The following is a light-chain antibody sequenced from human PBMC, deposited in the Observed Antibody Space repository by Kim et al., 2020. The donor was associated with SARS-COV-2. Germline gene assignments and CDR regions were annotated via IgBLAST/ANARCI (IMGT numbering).Light chain of an antibody. CDR2: QDS. J-gene: IGLJ2*01. Sequence: SVSPGQTASITCSGDKLGDKYACWYQQKPGQSPVLVIYQDSTRPSGIPERFSGSNSGNTATLTISGTKAMDEADYYCQAWDSSTVVFGGGNQLTVL. CDR3: QAWDSSTVV. CDR1: KLGDKY. V-gene: IGLV3-1*01.